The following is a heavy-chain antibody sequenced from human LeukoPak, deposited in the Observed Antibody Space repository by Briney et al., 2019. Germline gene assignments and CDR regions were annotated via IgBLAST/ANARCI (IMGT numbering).Heavy chain of an antibody. CDR1: GFTFSSYN. V-gene: IGHV3-21*01. D-gene: IGHD4-17*01. CDR3: ARDTSTVTNREFDY. Sequence: GGSLRLSCAASGFTFSSYNMNWVRQAPGKGLGWVSLISSDTSYIHYADSVKGRFTISRDNAKNSVFLQMNSLRAEDTAVYYCARDTSTVTNREFDYWGQGTLVTVSS. CDR2: ISSDTSYI. J-gene: IGHJ4*02.